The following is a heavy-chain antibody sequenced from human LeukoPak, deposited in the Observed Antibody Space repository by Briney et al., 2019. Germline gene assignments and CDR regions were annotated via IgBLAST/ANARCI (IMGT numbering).Heavy chain of an antibody. Sequence: PSETLSLTCTVSGNSISSGDYYWSWIRQPAGKGLEWIGRIYTSGSTTYNPSLKSRVTISGDTSENQFSLKLSSVTAADTAVYYCATQILLCHYYWGQGTLVTVSS. CDR2: IYTSGST. J-gene: IGHJ4*02. CDR3: ATQILLCHYY. V-gene: IGHV4-61*02. CDR1: GNSISSGDYY. D-gene: IGHD3-10*02.